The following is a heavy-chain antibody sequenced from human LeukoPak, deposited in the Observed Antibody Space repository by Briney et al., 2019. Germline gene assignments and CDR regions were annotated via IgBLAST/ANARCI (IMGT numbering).Heavy chain of an antibody. V-gene: IGHV3-74*01. CDR2: INSDGSST. CDR1: GFTFSSYW. J-gene: IGHJ4*02. Sequence: GGSLRLSCAASGFTFSSYWMHWVRQAPGKGLVWVSRINSDGSSTSYADSVKGRFTISSDNAKNTLYLQMNSLRAEDTAVYYCAPTRTTVFPFDYWGQGTLVTVSS. CDR3: APTRTTVFPFDY. D-gene: IGHD4-17*01.